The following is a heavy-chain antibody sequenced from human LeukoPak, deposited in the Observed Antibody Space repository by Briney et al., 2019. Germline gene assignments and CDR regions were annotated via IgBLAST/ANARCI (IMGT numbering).Heavy chain of an antibody. J-gene: IGHJ4*02. Sequence: AGGSLRLSCAASGFTFSTYWMSWVRQAPGKGLEWVANIKQDGSDKYYVDSVKGRFTISRDNAKNSLFLQMNSLRAEDTAVYYCARVRCSSNSCSPDYWGQGTLVTVSS. CDR2: IKQDGSDK. D-gene: IGHD2-2*01. V-gene: IGHV3-7*01. CDR3: ARVRCSSNSCSPDY. CDR1: GFTFSTYW.